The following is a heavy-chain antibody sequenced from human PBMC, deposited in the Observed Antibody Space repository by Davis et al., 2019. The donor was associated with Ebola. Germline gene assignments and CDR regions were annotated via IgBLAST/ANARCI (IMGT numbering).Heavy chain of an antibody. J-gene: IGHJ4*02. CDR2: INHSGST. Sequence: PGGSLRLSCAVYGGSFSGYYWSWIRQPPGKGLEWIGEINHSGSTNYNPSLKSRVTISVDTSKNQFSLKLSSVTAADTAVYYCARGKGYCSSTSCCSPYYWGQGTLVTVSS. CDR1: GGSFSGYY. CDR3: ARGKGYCSSTSCCSPYY. D-gene: IGHD2-2*01. V-gene: IGHV4-34*01.